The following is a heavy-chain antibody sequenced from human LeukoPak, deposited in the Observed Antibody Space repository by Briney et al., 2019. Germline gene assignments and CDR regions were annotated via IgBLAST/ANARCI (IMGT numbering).Heavy chain of an antibody. J-gene: IGHJ4*02. Sequence: GGSLRLSCAASGFTFSSYGMHWVRQAPGKGLEWVAFIRYDGSNKYYADSVKGRFTISRDNSKNTLYLQMNSLRAEDTAVYYCAKDGIAAAVSDYWGQGTLVTVSS. CDR2: IRYDGSNK. D-gene: IGHD6-13*01. V-gene: IGHV3-30*02. CDR1: GFTFSSYG. CDR3: AKDGIAAAVSDY.